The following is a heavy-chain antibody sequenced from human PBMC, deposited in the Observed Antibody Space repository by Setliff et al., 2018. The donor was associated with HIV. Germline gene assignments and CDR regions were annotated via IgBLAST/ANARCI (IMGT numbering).Heavy chain of an antibody. D-gene: IGHD3-22*01. Sequence: GASVKVSCKASGYTFAGYYMHWVRQAPGQGLEWMGGVVPTIHEATYAQKFQGRVTITADESATTVYMEMSGLTSEDTAIYYCARGADASGYFYREYFQHWGQGTLVTVSS. CDR2: VVPTIHEA. CDR3: ARGADASGYFYREYFQH. CDR1: GYTFAGYY. V-gene: IGHV1-2*02. J-gene: IGHJ1*01.